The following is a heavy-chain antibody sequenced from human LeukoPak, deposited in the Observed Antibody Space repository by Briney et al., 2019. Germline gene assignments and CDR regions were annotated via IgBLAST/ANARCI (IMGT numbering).Heavy chain of an antibody. J-gene: IGHJ5*02. D-gene: IGHD3-3*01. CDR1: GGSISSYY. V-gene: IGHV4-4*07. CDR3: ARDKYDFWSGYTGRSNYPLWFDP. CDR2: IYTSGST. Sequence: PSETLSLTCTVSGGSISSYYWSWIRQPAGKGLEWIGRIYTSGSTNYNPSLKSRVTMSVDTSKNQFSLKLSSVTAADTAVYYCARDKYDFWSGYTGRSNYPLWFDPWGQGTLVTVSS.